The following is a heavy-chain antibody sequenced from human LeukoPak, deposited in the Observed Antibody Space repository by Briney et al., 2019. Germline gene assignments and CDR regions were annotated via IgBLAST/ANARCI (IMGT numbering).Heavy chain of an antibody. D-gene: IGHD3-10*01. CDR1: GFTFSSYS. Sequence: GGSLRLSCAASGFTFSSYSMNWVRQAPGKGLEWVSSISSSSSYIYYADSVKGRFTISRDNAKNSLYLQMNSLRAEDTAVYYCARDVGPFGELSFPFDYWGQGTLVTVSS. CDR3: ARDVGPFGELSFPFDY. V-gene: IGHV3-21*01. J-gene: IGHJ4*02. CDR2: ISSSSSYI.